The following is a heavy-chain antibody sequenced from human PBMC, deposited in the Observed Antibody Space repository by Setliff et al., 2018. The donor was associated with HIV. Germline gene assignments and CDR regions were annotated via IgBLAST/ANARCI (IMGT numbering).Heavy chain of an antibody. D-gene: IGHD1-1*01. CDR3: AKGPDHEMEEHFDY. CDR2: IWYDGSNK. Sequence: GGSLRLSCSTSGFIFSRFGFHWVRQAPGKGLEWVAVIWYDGSNKYYADSVKGRFTISRDDFKNTVYLQMNNLKREDTAVYYCAKGPDHEMEEHFDYWGQGTLDTVSS. J-gene: IGHJ4*02. V-gene: IGHV3-33*03. CDR1: GFIFSRFG.